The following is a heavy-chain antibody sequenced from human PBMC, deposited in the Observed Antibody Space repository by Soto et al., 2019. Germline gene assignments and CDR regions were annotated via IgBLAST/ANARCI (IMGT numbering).Heavy chain of an antibody. CDR1: GFTFRNYD. CDR2: ISAAGDP. J-gene: IGHJ6*02. CDR3: ARTDRDFYGLDV. V-gene: IGHV3-13*05. Sequence: EVQLVESGGGLVQPGGSLRLSCEASGFTFRNYDMHWVRQGTGKGLEWVSGISAAGDPDYADSVEGRFTISRENAHNSFFLQMNSLRVGDTAVYYCARTDRDFYGLDVCGQGTTVIVSS.